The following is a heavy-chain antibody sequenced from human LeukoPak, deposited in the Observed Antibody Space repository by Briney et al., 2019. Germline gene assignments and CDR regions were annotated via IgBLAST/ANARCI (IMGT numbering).Heavy chain of an antibody. D-gene: IGHD3-22*01. V-gene: IGHV4-39*01. CDR3: ASGYDSSGYYYYFGY. J-gene: IGHJ4*02. CDR1: GGSISSSSYY. Sequence: SETLSLTCTVAGGSISSSSYYWGWIRQPPGQGLEWIGSIYYSGSTYYNPSLKSRVTISVDTSKNQFSLKLSSVNAADTAVYYCASGYDSSGYYYYFGYWGQGTLVTVSS. CDR2: IYYSGST.